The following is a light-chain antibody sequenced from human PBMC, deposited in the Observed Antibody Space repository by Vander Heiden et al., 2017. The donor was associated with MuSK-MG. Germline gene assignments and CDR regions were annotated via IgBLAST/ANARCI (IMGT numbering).Light chain of an antibody. V-gene: IGLV2-14*01. CDR1: SSDVGGFNY. Sequence: QSALTQPASVSGSPGQSITIPCTGTSSDVGGFNYVSWFQQHPGKAPKRLMYEGIRRPSGVSSRCSASKTGNTASLSISGLQAEDEADYYCSSYTSSSTLVFGGGTKVAV. CDR3: SSYTSSSTLV. J-gene: IGLJ3*02. CDR2: EGI.